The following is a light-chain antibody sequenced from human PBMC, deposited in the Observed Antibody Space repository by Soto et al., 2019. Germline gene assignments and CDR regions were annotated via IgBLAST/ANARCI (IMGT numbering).Light chain of an antibody. CDR1: SSDVGGSNH. CDR3: NSQTRSGIRV. J-gene: IGLJ1*01. Sequence: QSVLTQPASVSGSPGQSITISCTGTSSDVGGSNHVSWYQHHPGKVPKVLIYEVNFRPSGVSNRFSGSKSGYTASLTISGLRAEDEADYYCNSQTRSGIRVFGTGTKLTVL. CDR2: EVN. V-gene: IGLV2-14*01.